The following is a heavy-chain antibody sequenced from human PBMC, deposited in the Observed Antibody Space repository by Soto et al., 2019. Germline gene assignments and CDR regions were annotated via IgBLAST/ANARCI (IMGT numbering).Heavy chain of an antibody. D-gene: IGHD3-9*01. CDR1: GFTVSSNY. CDR3: ARVGYDILTGYYTPGIDV. Sequence: EVQLVESGGGLIQPGGSLRLSCAASGFTVSSNYMSWVRQAPGKGLEWVSVIYSGGSTYYADSVKGRFTISRDNSKNTLYLQMNSLRAEDTAVYYCARVGYDILTGYYTPGIDVWGQGTTVTVSS. J-gene: IGHJ6*02. V-gene: IGHV3-53*01. CDR2: IYSGGST.